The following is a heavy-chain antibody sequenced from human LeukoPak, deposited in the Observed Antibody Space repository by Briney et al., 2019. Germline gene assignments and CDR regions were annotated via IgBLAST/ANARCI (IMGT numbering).Heavy chain of an antibody. V-gene: IGHV3-23*01. D-gene: IGHD3-16*01. CDR3: AKGGGGAIDY. J-gene: IGHJ4*02. CDR1: GFTFSSYG. Sequence: GGSLRLSCAASGFTFSSYGMHWVRQAPGKGLEWVSAISGSGGSTYYADSVKGRFTISRDNSKNTLYLQMNSLRAEDTAVYYCAKGGGGAIDYWGQGTLVTVSS. CDR2: ISGSGGST.